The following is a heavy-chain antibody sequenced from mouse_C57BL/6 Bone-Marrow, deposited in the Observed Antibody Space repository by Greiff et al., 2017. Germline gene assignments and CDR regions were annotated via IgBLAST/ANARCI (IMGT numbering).Heavy chain of an antibody. CDR1: GFSFNTYA. CDR3: VGGWGIPYAMDY. D-gene: IGHD2-3*01. CDR2: ISSKSNNYAT. V-gene: IGHV10-1*01. J-gene: IGHJ4*01. Sequence: EVKVEESGGGLVQPKGSLKLSCAASGFSFNTYAMNWVRQTPGKGLEWVARISSKSNNYATYYADSVKDRFTISRDDSESMLYLQMNNLKTEDTAMYYCVGGWGIPYAMDYWGQGTSGTVSS.